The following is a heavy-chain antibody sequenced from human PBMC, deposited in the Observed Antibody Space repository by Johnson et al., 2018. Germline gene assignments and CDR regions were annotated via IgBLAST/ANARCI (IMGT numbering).Heavy chain of an antibody. D-gene: IGHD1-26*01. CDR1: GFTFSSYA. CDR3: AKDRGSLELPTEAFDI. Sequence: QVQLVESGGGVVQPGRSLRLSCAASGFTFSSYAMHWVRQAPGKGLEWVAVISYDGSNKYYADSVKGRFTISRDHSKNTLYLQMNRLRAEDTAVYYCAKDRGSLELPTEAFDIGGQGTMVTVSS. V-gene: IGHV3-30*04. CDR2: ISYDGSNK. J-gene: IGHJ3*02.